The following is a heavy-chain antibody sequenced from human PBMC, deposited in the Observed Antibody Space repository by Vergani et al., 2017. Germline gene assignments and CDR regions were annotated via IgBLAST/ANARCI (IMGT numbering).Heavy chain of an antibody. D-gene: IGHD6-19*01. Sequence: EVNLVESGGGLVHPGGSLRLACATSGFTFTYHGMYWVRQGPGKGLEFVSGIGNYGGSIQYGNSVKGRFIISRDNSKNTLYLQMNSLRAEDTAVYYCAKDQVYSRQWLARRGYFDYWGQGTLVTVSS. CDR2: IGNYGGSI. V-gene: IGHV3-64*01. CDR3: AKDQVYSRQWLARRGYFDY. CDR1: GFTFTYHG. J-gene: IGHJ4*02.